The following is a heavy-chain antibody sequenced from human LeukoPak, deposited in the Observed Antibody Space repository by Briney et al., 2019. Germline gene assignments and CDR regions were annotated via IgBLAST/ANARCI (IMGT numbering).Heavy chain of an antibody. Sequence: ASVKVSCKASGYTFTSYHIQWVRQAPGQGLEWVGIINPNDGRTRYAQKFQGRVTMTRDMSTSAVYMELSSLKSDDTAVYYCARKSIVALFDFWGQRTLVTVSS. CDR1: GYTFTSYH. D-gene: IGHD2-15*01. CDR2: INPNDGRT. CDR3: ARKSIVALFDF. V-gene: IGHV1-46*01. J-gene: IGHJ4*02.